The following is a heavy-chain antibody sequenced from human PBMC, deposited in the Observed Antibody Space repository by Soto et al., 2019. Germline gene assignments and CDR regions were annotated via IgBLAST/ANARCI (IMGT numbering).Heavy chain of an antibody. V-gene: IGHV1-8*01. CDR3: GRRHDFWSGYYPNWFDP. CDR2: MNPNSGNT. J-gene: IGHJ5*02. Sequence: QVQLVQSGAEVKKPGASVKVSCKASGYTFTSYDINWVRQATGLGLEWMGWMNPNSGNTGYAQKVQGRVTMTRNASISTAYVEIRSLRSEDTAVYSCGRRHDFWSGYYPNWFDPWGQGTLVTVAS. CDR1: GYTFTSYD. D-gene: IGHD3-3*01.